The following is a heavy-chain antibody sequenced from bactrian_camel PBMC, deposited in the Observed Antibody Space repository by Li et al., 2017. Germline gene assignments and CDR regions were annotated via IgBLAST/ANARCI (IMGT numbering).Heavy chain of an antibody. V-gene: IGHV3S10*01. J-gene: IGHJ4*01. CDR3: AKVVPSRGGSWPERGNY. Sequence: DVQLVESGGDLVQPGGSLRLSCEASGFTFSGYYMGWVRQAPGNECELVSKIGRDGSTVYLDSVKGRFTISQDRAENTMYLQMNNLKPDDTAVYYCAKVVPSRGGSWPERGNYWGQGTQVTVS. CDR2: IGRDGST. CDR1: GFTFSGYY. D-gene: IGHD6*01.